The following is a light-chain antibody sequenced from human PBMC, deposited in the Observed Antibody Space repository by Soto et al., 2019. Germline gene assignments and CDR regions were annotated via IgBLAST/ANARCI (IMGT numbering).Light chain of an antibody. J-gene: IGLJ3*02. CDR1: SSDVGGYNY. Sequence: QSALTQPASVSGSPGQSITISCTGTSSDVGGYNYVSWYQQHPGKAPKLMIYDVNNRPSGVSNRFSGSKSGNTASLTISGLQAEDEAEYYCTSYTGSNTVVFGGGTKLTVL. CDR3: TSYTGSNTVV. CDR2: DVN. V-gene: IGLV2-14*01.